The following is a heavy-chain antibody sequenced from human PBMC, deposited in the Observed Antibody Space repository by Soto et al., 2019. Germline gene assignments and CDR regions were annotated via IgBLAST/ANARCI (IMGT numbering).Heavy chain of an antibody. CDR2: INSDGSST. CDR3: ARVGGSSWY. Sequence: EVQLVESGGDLVQPGGSLRLSCAASGFTFSSYWMHWVRQAPGKGLVWVSRINSDGSSTNYAASVKGRFTISRDNAKNKLDLRMNSLSVADTAVCYGARVGGSSWYWGQGTLVTVSS. V-gene: IGHV3-74*01. CDR1: GFTFSSYW. D-gene: IGHD6-6*01. J-gene: IGHJ4*02.